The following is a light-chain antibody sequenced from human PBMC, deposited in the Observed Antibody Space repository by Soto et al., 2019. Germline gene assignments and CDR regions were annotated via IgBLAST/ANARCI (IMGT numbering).Light chain of an antibody. Sequence: DIVMTQSPDSLAVSLGERATINCNSSQSLFDSSTNKNYLAWYQQKSGQPPKLLIYWSSTRESGVPDRFSGSGSGTHFTLTISTLQGEDVAVYYCQQYYSPLWTFGQGSKVEVK. J-gene: IGKJ1*01. CDR3: QQYYSPLWT. CDR1: QSLFDSSTNKNY. V-gene: IGKV4-1*01. CDR2: WSS.